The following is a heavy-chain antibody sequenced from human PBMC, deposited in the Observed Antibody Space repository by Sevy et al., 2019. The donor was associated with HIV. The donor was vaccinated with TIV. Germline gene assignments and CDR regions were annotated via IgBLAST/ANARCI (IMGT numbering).Heavy chain of an antibody. CDR1: GYTFTSYY. Sequence: ASVKVSCKASGYTFTSYYMHWVRQAPGQGLEWMGIINPSGGSTSYAQKFQGRVTMTRDTSTSTVYMELSSLRSEDTAGDYCARDPPYCTNGVCSDDAFDIWGQGTMVTVSS. CDR2: INPSGGST. CDR3: ARDPPYCTNGVCSDDAFDI. J-gene: IGHJ3*02. D-gene: IGHD2-8*01. V-gene: IGHV1-46*01.